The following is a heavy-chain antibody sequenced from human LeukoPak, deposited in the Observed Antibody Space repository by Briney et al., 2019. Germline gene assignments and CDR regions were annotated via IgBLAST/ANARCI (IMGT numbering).Heavy chain of an antibody. CDR3: ARDQFDLDY. J-gene: IGHJ4*02. D-gene: IGHD3/OR15-3a*01. CDR2: ISYDGSNK. V-gene: IGHV3-30-3*01. CDR1: GFTFSSYA. Sequence: GGSLRLSCAASGFTFSSYAMNWVRQAPGKGLEWVAVISYDGSNKYYADSVKGRFTISRDNSKNTLYLQMNSLRAEDTAVYYCARDQFDLDYWGQGTLVTVSS.